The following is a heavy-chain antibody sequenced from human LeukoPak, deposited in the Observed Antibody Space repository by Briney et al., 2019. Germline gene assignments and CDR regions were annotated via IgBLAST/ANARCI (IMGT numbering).Heavy chain of an antibody. J-gene: IGHJ4*02. D-gene: IGHD3-22*01. CDR3: ARELRRYDSSGYYYWGFDY. Sequence: GGSLRLSCAASGFTFSSYWMHWVRHAPGKGLVWVSRINSDGSSTSYADSVKGRFTISRDNAKNTLYLQMNSLRAEDTAVYYCARELRRYDSSGYYYWGFDYWGQGTLVTVSS. CDR2: INSDGSST. V-gene: IGHV3-74*01. CDR1: GFTFSSYW.